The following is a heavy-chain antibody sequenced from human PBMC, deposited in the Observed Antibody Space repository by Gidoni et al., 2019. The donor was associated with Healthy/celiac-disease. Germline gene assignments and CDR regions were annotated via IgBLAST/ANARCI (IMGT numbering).Heavy chain of an antibody. CDR1: GRSFRGYY. CDR2: INHSGST. J-gene: IGHJ5*02. V-gene: IGHV4-34*01. D-gene: IGHD4-4*01. CDR3: ARGLTTVSRQGGNWFDP. Sequence: QVQLQQWVAGLLNPAEPLPPACADYGRSFRGYYWGGIRQPPGKGLEWIGAINHSGSTNYNPSLKSRVTISVDTSENQLSLKLSSVTAADTAVYYCARGLTTVSRQGGNWFDPWGQGTLVTVSS.